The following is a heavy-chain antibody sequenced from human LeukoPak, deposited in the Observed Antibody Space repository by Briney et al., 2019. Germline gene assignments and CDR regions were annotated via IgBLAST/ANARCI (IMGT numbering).Heavy chain of an antibody. CDR2: IYHSGST. V-gene: IGHV4-38-2*02. CDR1: GYSISSGYY. Sequence: SETLSLTCTVSGYSISSGYYWGWIRQPPGKGLEWIGSIYHSGSTYYNPSLKSRVTISVDTSKNQFSLKLSSVTAADTAVYHCARAGENHGILYYYYYMDVWGKGTTVTVSS. CDR3: ARAGENHGILYYYYYMDV. D-gene: IGHD3-16*01. J-gene: IGHJ6*03.